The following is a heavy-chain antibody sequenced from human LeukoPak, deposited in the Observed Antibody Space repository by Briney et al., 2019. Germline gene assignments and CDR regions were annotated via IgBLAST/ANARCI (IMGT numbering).Heavy chain of an antibody. V-gene: IGHV4-59*01. D-gene: IGHD3-22*01. CDR3: ARAWSDGTGYFIDF. J-gene: IGHJ4*02. CDR2: MYSSGRN. CDR1: GVSISRYY. Sequence: SETLSLTCSVSGVSISRYYWSWVRQPPGKGLEWIGYMYSSGRNDYNSTLKSRVTIALDTSQNQFSLKLRSATAADTAVYYCARAWSDGTGYFIDFWGQGILVAVSS.